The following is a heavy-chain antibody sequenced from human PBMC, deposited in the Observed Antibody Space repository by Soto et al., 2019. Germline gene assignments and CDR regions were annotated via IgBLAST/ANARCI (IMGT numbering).Heavy chain of an antibody. CDR1: GFTFSSYW. CDR2: IKQDGSEK. Sequence: PWGSLRLSCAASGFTFSSYWRSWVGRAPGKGLVWVANIKQDGSEKYYVDSVKGRFTISRDNAKNSLYLQMNSLRAEDTAVYYCARAGYYYGSGSPDPHYYFDDWGQGTLVTVSS. J-gene: IGHJ4*02. CDR3: ARAGYYYGSGSPDPHYYFDD. V-gene: IGHV3-7*01. D-gene: IGHD3-10*01.